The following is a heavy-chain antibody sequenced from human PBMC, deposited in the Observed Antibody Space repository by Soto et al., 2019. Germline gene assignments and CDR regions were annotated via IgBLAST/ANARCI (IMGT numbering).Heavy chain of an antibody. CDR1: GGTFSSYA. CDR3: ASSPRGAARQQDAFDI. J-gene: IGHJ3*02. D-gene: IGHD6-6*01. Sequence: QVQLVQSGAEVKKPGSSVKVSCKASGGTFSSYAISWVRQAPGQGLEWMGGIIPIFGTANYAQKFQGRVTITEDESTSTADMDLSILRSEDTAVDYLASSPRGAARQQDAFDIWCQGTMVTVSS. V-gene: IGHV1-69*01. CDR2: IIPIFGTA.